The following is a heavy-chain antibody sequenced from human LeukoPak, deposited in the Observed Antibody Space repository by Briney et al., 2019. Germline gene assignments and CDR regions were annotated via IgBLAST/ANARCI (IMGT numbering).Heavy chain of an antibody. CDR1: GFTVSSNY. Sequence: PGGSLRLSCAASGFTVSSNYMSWVRQAPGKGLEWVSVIYSGGSTYYADSVKGRFTISRDSSKNTLYLQMYSLRAEDTAVYYCARFNSSGWYTYYYGMDVWGQGTTVTVSS. CDR3: ARFNSSGWYTYYYGMDV. D-gene: IGHD6-19*01. V-gene: IGHV3-66*01. CDR2: IYSGGST. J-gene: IGHJ6*02.